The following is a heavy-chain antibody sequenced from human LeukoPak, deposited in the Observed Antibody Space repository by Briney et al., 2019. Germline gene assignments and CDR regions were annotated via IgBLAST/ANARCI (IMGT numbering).Heavy chain of an antibody. D-gene: IGHD3-10*01. Sequence: KAGGSLRLSCAASGFTFSSYSMNWVRQAPGKGLEWVSSISSSSSYIYYADSVKGRFTISRDNAKNSLYLQMNSLRAEDTAVYYCARDRLWFGESLDAFDIWGQGTMVTVSS. CDR2: ISSSSSYI. CDR3: ARDRLWFGESLDAFDI. V-gene: IGHV3-21*01. CDR1: GFTFSSYS. J-gene: IGHJ3*02.